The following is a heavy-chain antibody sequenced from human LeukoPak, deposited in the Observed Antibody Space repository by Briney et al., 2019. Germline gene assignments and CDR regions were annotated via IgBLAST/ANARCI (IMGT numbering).Heavy chain of an antibody. CDR1: GGSISSGGYY. CDR3: ARASYGGNSKIVDY. J-gene: IGHJ4*02. V-gene: IGHV4-31*03. D-gene: IGHD4-23*01. CDR2: IYYSGST. Sequence: SETPSLTCTVSGGSISSGGYYWSWLRQHPGKGLEWIGYIYYSGSTYYNPSLKSRVTISVDTSKNQFSLKLSSVTAADTAVYYCARASYGGNSKIVDYWGQGTLVTVSS.